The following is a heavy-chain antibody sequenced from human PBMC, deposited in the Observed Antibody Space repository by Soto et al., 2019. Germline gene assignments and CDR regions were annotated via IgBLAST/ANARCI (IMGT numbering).Heavy chain of an antibody. Sequence: ASVKVSCKASGYTFTSYGISWVRQAPGQGLEWMGWISAYNGNTNYAQKLSGRVTMTTDTSRSTAYMELRSLRSDDTAVYYCARDWDDFWSGYNWFDPWGQGTLVTVSS. D-gene: IGHD3-3*01. CDR3: ARDWDDFWSGYNWFDP. CDR2: ISAYNGNT. J-gene: IGHJ5*02. CDR1: GYTFTSYG. V-gene: IGHV1-18*01.